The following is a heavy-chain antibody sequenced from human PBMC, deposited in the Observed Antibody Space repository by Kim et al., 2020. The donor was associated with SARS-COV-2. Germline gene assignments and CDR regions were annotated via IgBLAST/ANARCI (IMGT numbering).Heavy chain of an antibody. CDR2: FSTVSDST. J-gene: IGHJ4*01. CDR3: AKDRGYNYFFRYFDS. D-gene: IGHD5-12*01. V-gene: IGHV3-23*01. Sequence: GGSLRLSCAASGFTFSNYAMSWVRQAPGKGLEWVSSFSTVSDSTYYAASVKGRFTISRDNSKNTLYLQMDSLGAEDTAIYYCAKDRGYNYFFRYFDSWG. CDR1: GFTFSNYA.